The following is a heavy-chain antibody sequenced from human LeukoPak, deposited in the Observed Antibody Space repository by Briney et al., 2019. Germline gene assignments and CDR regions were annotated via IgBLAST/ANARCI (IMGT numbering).Heavy chain of an antibody. CDR2: INPNSGGA. CDR1: EYTFSAYY. CDR3: ARDYSSGWVRFDP. V-gene: IGHV1-2*06. Sequence: ASVKVSCMASEYTFSAYYIHWLRQAPRQGLEWMGRINPNSGGADYAEKFQGRVTMTRDKSISTAFMELNSLNFDDTAVYYCARDYSSGWVRFDPWGQGTLVTVSS. D-gene: IGHD6-25*01. J-gene: IGHJ5*02.